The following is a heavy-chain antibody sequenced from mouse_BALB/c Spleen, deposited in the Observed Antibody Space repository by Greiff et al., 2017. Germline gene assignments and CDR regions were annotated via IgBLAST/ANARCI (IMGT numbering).Heavy chain of an antibody. D-gene: IGHD1-1*01. Sequence: DVHLVESGGGLVQPGGSRKLSCAASGFTFSSFGMHWVRQAPEKGLEWVAYISSGSSTIYYAHTVKGRFTISRDNPKNTLFLQMTSLRSEDTAMYYCARDYGSSYFDYWGQGTTRTVSS. CDR2: ISSGSSTI. V-gene: IGHV5-17*02. CDR3: ARDYGSSYFDY. CDR1: GFTFSSFG. J-gene: IGHJ2*01.